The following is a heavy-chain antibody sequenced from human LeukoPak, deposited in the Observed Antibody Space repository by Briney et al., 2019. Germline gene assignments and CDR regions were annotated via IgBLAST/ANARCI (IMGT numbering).Heavy chain of an antibody. CDR2: ISGSGDNT. CDR1: GFSFSSYA. V-gene: IGHV3-23*01. D-gene: IGHD6-19*01. CDR3: AKRAVYTTGWFFDF. J-gene: IGHJ4*02. Sequence: GGSLKLSCAASGFSFSSYAMSWVRQAPGKGLEWVSSISGSGDNTYYAESVKGRFTISRDNSKNTLFLQMNSLRAEDTAVFYCAKRAVYTTGWFFDFWGQGTLVTVSS.